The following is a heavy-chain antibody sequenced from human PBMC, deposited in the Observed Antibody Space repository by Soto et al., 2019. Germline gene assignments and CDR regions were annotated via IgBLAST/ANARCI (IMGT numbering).Heavy chain of an antibody. D-gene: IGHD6-19*01. Sequence: EVQVLESGGGLVQPGGSLRLSCAASEFTIRSYAMTWVRQAPGKGLEWVSILSSTDGDTYYANSVKGRFTISRDNSKNTLFLQMNSLRVEXXALYYCXRGXXDRSGWYFDHWGQGTLVTVSS. CDR1: EFTIRSYA. V-gene: IGHV3-23*01. J-gene: IGHJ4*02. CDR3: XRGXXDRSGWYFDH. CDR2: LSSTDGDT.